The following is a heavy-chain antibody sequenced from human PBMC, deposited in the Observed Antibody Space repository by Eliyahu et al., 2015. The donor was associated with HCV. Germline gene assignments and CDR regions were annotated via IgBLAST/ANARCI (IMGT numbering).Heavy chain of an antibody. CDR1: GDSISNLNYY. Sequence: QVQLLESGPGLVKPSQTLSLTCAVSGDSISNLNYYWXXVRQPAGQGLEWIGRMNARGTSTYNPSLSSRVTMSLDMSKNQFSLKLYSVTAADTASYYCTRLQLPDRTGAFDIWGRGTIVTVSS. J-gene: IGHJ3*02. CDR2: MNARGTS. D-gene: IGHD5-24*01. V-gene: IGHV4-61*02. CDR3: TRLQLPDRTGAFDI.